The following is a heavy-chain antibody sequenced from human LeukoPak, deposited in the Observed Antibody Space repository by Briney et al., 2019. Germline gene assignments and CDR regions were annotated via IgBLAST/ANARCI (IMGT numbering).Heavy chain of an antibody. CDR3: TTDRGITIRPLFDY. CDR2: IKSKNNGGTT. CDR1: GFIFSGAW. V-gene: IGHV3-15*01. Sequence: GGSLRLSCAASGFIFSGAWLSWVRQAPGKGLEWVGRIKSKNNGGTTDYAAPVNGRFSISRDDSKNTLYLQMHSLKTEDTGVYYCTTDRGITIRPLFDYWGQGTLVTVSS. D-gene: IGHD3-10*01. J-gene: IGHJ4*02.